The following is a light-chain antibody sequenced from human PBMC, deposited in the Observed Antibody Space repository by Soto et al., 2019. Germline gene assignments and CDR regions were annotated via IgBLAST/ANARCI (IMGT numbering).Light chain of an antibody. Sequence: DIVMTQSPDSLAVSLGERATINCKSSQSVLYSSNNKNYLAWYQQKPGQPPKLLISWASTRESGAPDRFSGSRFGTDFTLTISSLQAEDVAVYYCQQYFGTPLTFGGGTKVQIK. CDR3: QQYFGTPLT. J-gene: IGKJ4*01. V-gene: IGKV4-1*01. CDR1: QSVLYSSNNKNY. CDR2: WAS.